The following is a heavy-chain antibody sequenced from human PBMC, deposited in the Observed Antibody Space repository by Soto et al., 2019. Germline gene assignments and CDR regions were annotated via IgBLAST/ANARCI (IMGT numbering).Heavy chain of an antibody. CDR1: GGSITSSY. J-gene: IGHJ6*02. Sequence: QVQLQESGPRLVKPSATLSLTCTVSGGSITSSYWSWIRRPPGKGLEWIAYIYDTGISGYTPSTSYNPSLKSRVTMSVDTSKSQFSLKLTSVTAADTAVYYCARGEDAFFYDGLDVWGQGITVTVSS. V-gene: IGHV4-59*01. CDR2: IYDTGISGYTPST. CDR3: ARGEDAFFYDGLDV.